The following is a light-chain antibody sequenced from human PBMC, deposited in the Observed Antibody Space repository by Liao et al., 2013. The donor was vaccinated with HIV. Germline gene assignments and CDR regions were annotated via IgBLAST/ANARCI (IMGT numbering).Light chain of an antibody. V-gene: IGLV3-21*01. CDR3: QVWDTSSDLGV. J-gene: IGLJ1*01. Sequence: SYVLTQPPSVSVAPGKTARITCGGNKIGSKSVHWYQQKPGQAPLLVIYYDKDRPSGIPERFSGSNSGNTATLTISRVEAGDEADYYCQVWDTSSDLGVFGTGTKVTVL. CDR2: YDK. CDR1: KIGSKS.